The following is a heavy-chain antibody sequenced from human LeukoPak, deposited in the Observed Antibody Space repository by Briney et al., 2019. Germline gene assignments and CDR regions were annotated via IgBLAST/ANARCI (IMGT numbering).Heavy chain of an antibody. Sequence: GGSLRLSCAASGFTFSSYTMHWIRQAPGKGLEWVSSISGSNSYIFYADSVKGRFTVSRDNAKDSLYLQMNSLRAEDMAVYYCARALTTLTYEGYWGQGTLVTVSS. CDR1: GFTFSSYT. J-gene: IGHJ4*02. D-gene: IGHD1-1*01. CDR2: ISGSNSYI. V-gene: IGHV3-21*01. CDR3: ARALTTLTYEGY.